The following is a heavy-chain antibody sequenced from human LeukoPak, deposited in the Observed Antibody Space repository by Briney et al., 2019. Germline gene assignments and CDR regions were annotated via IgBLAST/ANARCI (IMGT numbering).Heavy chain of an antibody. D-gene: IGHD6-13*01. Sequence: ASVKVSCKASGYTFTSYYMNWVRQAPGQGLEWMGTINPSGGSTRYAQKFQGRVTMTRDTSTSTVYMELSGLRSEDTAVYYCAKGRGDSTSWPIDYWGQGTLVTVSS. CDR1: GYTFTSYY. CDR2: INPSGGST. J-gene: IGHJ4*02. CDR3: AKGRGDSTSWPIDY. V-gene: IGHV1-46*01.